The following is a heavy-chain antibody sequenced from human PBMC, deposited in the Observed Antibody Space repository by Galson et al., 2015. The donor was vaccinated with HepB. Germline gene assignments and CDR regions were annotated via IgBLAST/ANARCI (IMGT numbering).Heavy chain of an antibody. J-gene: IGHJ6*03. CDR3: ARDHYDFWSGQPADSYYYYYMDV. CDR2: INPNSGGT. Sequence: SVKVSCKASGYTFTGYYMHWVRQAPGQGLEWMGWINPNSGGTNYAQKFQGRVTMTRDTSISTAYMELSRLRSDDTAVYYCARDHYDFWSGQPADSYYYYYMDVWGKGTTVTVSS. CDR1: GYTFTGYY. V-gene: IGHV1-2*02. D-gene: IGHD3-3*01.